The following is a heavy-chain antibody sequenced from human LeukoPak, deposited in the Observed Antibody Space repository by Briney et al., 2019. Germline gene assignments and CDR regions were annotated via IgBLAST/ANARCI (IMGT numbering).Heavy chain of an antibody. CDR3: ARRLLPGWSGSLIDY. V-gene: IGHV4-34*01. CDR2: INHSGST. D-gene: IGHD3-3*01. CDR1: GGSFSGYY. Sequence: PSETLSLTCAVYGGSFSGYYWSWIRQPPGKGLEWIGEINHSGSTNYNPSLKSRVTISVDTSKNQFSLKLSSVTAADTAVYYCARRLLPGWSGSLIDYWGQGTLVTVSS. J-gene: IGHJ4*02.